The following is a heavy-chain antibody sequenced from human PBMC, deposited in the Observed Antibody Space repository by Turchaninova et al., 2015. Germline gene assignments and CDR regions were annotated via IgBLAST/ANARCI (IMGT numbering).Heavy chain of an antibody. J-gene: IGHJ4*02. CDR1: GFSFIGYC. Sequence: SRAGAGFSFIGYCMKWGRPASGKGLEWGSYGSSSGSVTNYRDSGRGRFTVSRDNARNSLFLQMNNLRPEDTAVYYCARGGAARPDYWGQGTLVTVSS. CDR3: ARGGAARPDY. D-gene: IGHD2-15*01. CDR2: GSSSGSVT. V-gene: IGHV3-48*04.